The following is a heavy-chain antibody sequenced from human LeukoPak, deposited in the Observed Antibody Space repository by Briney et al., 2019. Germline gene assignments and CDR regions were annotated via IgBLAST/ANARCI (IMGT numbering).Heavy chain of an antibody. V-gene: IGHV4-59*08. CDR1: GAPISSYY. J-gene: IGHJ4*02. CDR3: ARRLAYYDSSGPRGYTPGFDY. CDR2: VYHSGST. Sequence: SETLSLTCTVSGAPISSYYWSWIRQPPGKGLEWIGYVYHSGSTNYNPSLKSRVTISVDTSKNQFSLKLSSVTAADTAVYYCARRLAYYDSSGPRGYTPGFDYWGQGTLVTVSS. D-gene: IGHD3-22*01.